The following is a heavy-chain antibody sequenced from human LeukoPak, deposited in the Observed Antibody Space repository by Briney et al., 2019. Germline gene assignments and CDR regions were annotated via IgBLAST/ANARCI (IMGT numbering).Heavy chain of an antibody. Sequence: ASVPVSRMASVYTFTSYGISWVRQAPGQGREWMGWICVYNGNTNYAQKLQGRVTMTTDTSTSTAYMELRSLRSDDTAVYYCARLSDSSGWGYFDYWGQGTLVTVSS. J-gene: IGHJ4*02. CDR1: VYTFTSYG. D-gene: IGHD6-19*01. CDR2: ICVYNGNT. V-gene: IGHV1-18*04. CDR3: ARLSDSSGWGYFDY.